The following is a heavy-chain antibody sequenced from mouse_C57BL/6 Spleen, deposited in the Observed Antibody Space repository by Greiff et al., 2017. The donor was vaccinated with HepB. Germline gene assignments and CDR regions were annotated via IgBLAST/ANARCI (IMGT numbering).Heavy chain of an antibody. CDR2: IYPGDGDT. CDR3: ANYYGSSYEDAMDY. V-gene: IGHV1-82*01. CDR1: GYAFSSSW. D-gene: IGHD1-1*01. Sequence: QVQLQQSGPELVKPGASVKISCKASGYAFSSSWMNWVKQRPGKGLEWIGRIYPGDGDTNYNGKFKGKATLTADKSSSTAYMQLSSLTSEDSAVYFCANYYGSSYEDAMDYWGQGTSVTVSS. J-gene: IGHJ4*01.